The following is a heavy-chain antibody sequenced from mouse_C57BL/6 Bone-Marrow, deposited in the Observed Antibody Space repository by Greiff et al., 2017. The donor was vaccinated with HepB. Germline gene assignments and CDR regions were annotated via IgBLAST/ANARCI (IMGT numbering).Heavy chain of an antibody. CDR3: ARLDYDYAMDY. V-gene: IGHV5-12*01. CDR1: GFTFSDYY. CDR2: ISNGGGST. Sequence: EVQGVESGGGLVQPGWSLQLSCAASGFTFSDYYMYWVRQTPEKRLEWVAYISNGGGSTYYPDTVKGRFTIARDNAKKTLYLQMSRLKSEDTAMYYCARLDYDYAMDYWGQGTSVTVSS. D-gene: IGHD1-1*01. J-gene: IGHJ4*01.